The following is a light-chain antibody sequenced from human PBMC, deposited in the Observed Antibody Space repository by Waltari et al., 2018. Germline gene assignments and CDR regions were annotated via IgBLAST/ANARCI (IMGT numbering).Light chain of an antibody. Sequence: SYGLTQPPSVSVSPGQTARINCSGDVLTKEYGYWYQHKPGRAPVVVIFKDTERPPGIPERFSGSGSGTTVTLTITGVQAEDEADYYCQSTDTIGTTVVFGGGTRLIAL. CDR1: VLTKEY. CDR3: QSTDTIGTTVV. CDR2: KDT. J-gene: IGLJ2*01. V-gene: IGLV3-25*03.